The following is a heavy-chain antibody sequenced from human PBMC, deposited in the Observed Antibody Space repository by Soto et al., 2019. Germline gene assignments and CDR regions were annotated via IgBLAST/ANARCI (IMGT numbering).Heavy chain of an antibody. V-gene: IGHV4-39*01. D-gene: IGHD3-16*02. CDR2: IYYTGST. CDR3: ERHGSF. Sequence: QMQLQESGPGLVNPSETLSLTCTVSNGSISTTSYNCVWIRQSPGKGLQWIWTIYYTGSTSYNPSLTSRVTIAVDTAKNQFSLKLASVTAADTAVYDCERHGSFWGQGTLVIVSS. J-gene: IGHJ4*02. CDR1: NGSISTTSYN.